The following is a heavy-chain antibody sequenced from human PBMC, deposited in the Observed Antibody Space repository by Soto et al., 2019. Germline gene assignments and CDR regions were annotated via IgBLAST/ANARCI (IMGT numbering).Heavy chain of an antibody. Sequence: QAQLVQSGAEMKKPGASVKVSCKAAGYTFSAYTMNWVRQAPGQSLEWMGWINVGSGNTRYSQNFQGRVSITRDTSASTVYMELTGLKSEDTAMYYCARDTETFGPRANDALDIWGQGTMVTVSS. CDR3: ARDTETFGPRANDALDI. CDR1: GYTFSAYT. J-gene: IGHJ3*02. V-gene: IGHV1-3*01. D-gene: IGHD3-10*01. CDR2: INVGSGNT.